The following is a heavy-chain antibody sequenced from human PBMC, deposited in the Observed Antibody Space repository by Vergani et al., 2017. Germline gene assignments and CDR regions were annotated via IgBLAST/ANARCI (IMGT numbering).Heavy chain of an antibody. V-gene: IGHV3-21*01. J-gene: IGHJ6*02. CDR3: ARDGTPLVRYFDWLPYYYYGMDV. D-gene: IGHD3-9*01. CDR2: MSSSSSYI. Sequence: EVQLVESGGGLVKPGGSLRLSCAASGFTFSSYSMNWVRQAPGKGLEWVSSMSSSSSYIYYADSVKGRFTISRDNAKNSLYLQMNSLIAEDTAVYYCARDGTPLVRYFDWLPYYYYGMDVWGQGTTVTVSS. CDR1: GFTFSSYS.